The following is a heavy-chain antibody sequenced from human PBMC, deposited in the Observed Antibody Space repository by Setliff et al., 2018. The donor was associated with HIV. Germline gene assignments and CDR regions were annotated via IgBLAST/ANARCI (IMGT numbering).Heavy chain of an antibody. D-gene: IGHD2-15*01. CDR1: GYTFIDYY. J-gene: IGHJ4*02. CDR2: INPNSGDT. V-gene: IGHV1-2*02. Sequence: ASVKVSCKASGYTFIDYYIYWVRQAPGQGLEWMGWINPNSGDTDYAQKFQDRVTVTRDTSINTAYMELSRLRYDDTAVFYCARTRGESCTGGRCYERFDYWGQGTLVTVSS. CDR3: ARTRGESCTGGRCYERFDY.